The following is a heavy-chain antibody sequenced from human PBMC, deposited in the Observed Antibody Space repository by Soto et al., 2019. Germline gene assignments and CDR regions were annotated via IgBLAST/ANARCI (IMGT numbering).Heavy chain of an antibody. V-gene: IGHV5-51*01. J-gene: IGHJ4*02. CDR2: IYPGGSDT. CDR1: GYSFNTYW. CDR3: ARSESGYYFDF. Sequence: GESLKISCKGSGYSFNTYWIGWVRQMPGKGLECMGIIYPGGSDTRYSPSFQGQVTISADRSITTAYLQWSSLKASDSAMYYCARSESGYYFDFWGQGALVTVSS.